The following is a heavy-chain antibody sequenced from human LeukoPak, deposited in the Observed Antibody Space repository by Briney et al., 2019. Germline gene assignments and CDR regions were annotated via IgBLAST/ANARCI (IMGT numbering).Heavy chain of an antibody. V-gene: IGHV1-2*02. CDR2: INPNSGGT. Sequence: GASVKVSCKASGYTFTGYYMHWVRQAPGQGLGWMGWINPNSGGTNYAQKFQGRVTMTRDTSISTAYMELSRLRSDDTAVYYCARAFGGSYPPWDAFDIWGQGTMVTVSS. J-gene: IGHJ3*02. CDR1: GYTFTGYY. CDR3: ARAFGGSYPPWDAFDI. D-gene: IGHD1-26*01.